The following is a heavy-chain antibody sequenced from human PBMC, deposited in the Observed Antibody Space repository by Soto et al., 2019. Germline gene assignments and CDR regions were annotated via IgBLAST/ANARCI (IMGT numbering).Heavy chain of an antibody. CDR3: ARNPRSGPAFDI. V-gene: IGHV1-69*13. J-gene: IGHJ3*02. CDR2: IIPIFGTA. CDR1: GGSFISYA. Sequence: SVEVSLKASGGSFISYALSWVRQAPGQGLDWMGLIIPIFGTANYAKKFQGRDTTTADESTSTAYMGRSSLRSEETAVYYCARNPRSGPAFDIWGQGTRVTVSS.